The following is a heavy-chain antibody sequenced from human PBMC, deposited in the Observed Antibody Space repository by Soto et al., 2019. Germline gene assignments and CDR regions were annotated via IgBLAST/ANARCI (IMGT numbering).Heavy chain of an antibody. CDR2: INHSGST. Sequence: SETLSLTCAVYGGSFSGYYWSWIRQPPGKGLEWIGEINHSGSTNYNPSLKSRVTISVDTSKNQFSLKLSSVTAADTAVYYCARLIAAAGTYDYWGQGTLVTVSS. CDR3: ARLIAAAGTYDY. J-gene: IGHJ4*02. CDR1: GGSFSGYY. D-gene: IGHD6-13*01. V-gene: IGHV4-34*01.